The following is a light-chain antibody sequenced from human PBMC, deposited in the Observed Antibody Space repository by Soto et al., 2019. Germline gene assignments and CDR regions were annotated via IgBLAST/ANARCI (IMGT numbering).Light chain of an antibody. J-gene: IGLJ3*02. CDR1: SSDVGDYNY. V-gene: IGLV2-14*01. CDR3: LSHTGSRTL. Sequence: QSALTQPASVSGSPGQSITISCTGASSDVGDYNYVSWYQEHPGQVPKLIIFEVTTRPSGVSDRYSGSRSGNTASLTISGLQAEDEADYYCLSHTGSRTLFGGGIKLTVL. CDR2: EVT.